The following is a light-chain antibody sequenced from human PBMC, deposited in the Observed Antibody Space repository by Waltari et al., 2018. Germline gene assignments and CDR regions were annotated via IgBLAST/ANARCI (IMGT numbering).Light chain of an antibody. CDR2: VGN. V-gene: IGLV2-23*01. CDR3: CSYAGSDTWV. J-gene: IGLJ3*02. Sequence: QSALTQPASVSGSPGQSITISCTGTSRDVGSHDFNLVSWYQQHPGKAPKRMIYVGNKRPSGVARRFSGAKSGNTASLTISGLQAEDEADYYCCSYAGSDTWVFGGGTKLTVL. CDR1: SRDVGSHDFNL.